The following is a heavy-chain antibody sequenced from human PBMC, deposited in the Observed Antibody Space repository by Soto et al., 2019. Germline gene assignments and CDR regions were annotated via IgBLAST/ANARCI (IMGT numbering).Heavy chain of an antibody. J-gene: IGHJ6*03. Sequence: GGSLRLSCAASGFTFSSYWMSWVRQATGKGLEWVANIKQDGSEKYYVDSVKGRFTISRDNAKNSLYLQMNSLRAEDTAVYYCARDSVTMVRGVIYYMDVWGKGTTVTVSS. CDR2: IKQDGSEK. CDR1: GFTFSSYW. D-gene: IGHD3-10*01. CDR3: ARDSVTMVRGVIYYMDV. V-gene: IGHV3-7*01.